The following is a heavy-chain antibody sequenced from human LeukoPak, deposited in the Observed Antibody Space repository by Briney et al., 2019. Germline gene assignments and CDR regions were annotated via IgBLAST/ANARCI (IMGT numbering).Heavy chain of an antibody. D-gene: IGHD3-10*01. Sequence: GGSLRLSCAPSGFTFDNFAMTWVRQAPGKGLEWVSEITGSGGSTYYADSVKGRFTISRDNAKNSLYLEMNNLRAEDTAVYYCARHYGSREFDFWGQGTLVTVSS. V-gene: IGHV3-23*01. CDR3: ARHYGSREFDF. CDR2: ITGSGGST. J-gene: IGHJ4*02. CDR1: GFTFDNFA.